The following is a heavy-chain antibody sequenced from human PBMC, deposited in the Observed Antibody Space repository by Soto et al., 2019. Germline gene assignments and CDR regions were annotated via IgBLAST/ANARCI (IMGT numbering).Heavy chain of an antibody. J-gene: IGHJ6*02. V-gene: IGHV1-18*01. CDR2: ISAYNGNT. D-gene: IGHD3-3*01. CDR1: GYTFTSYG. Sequence: QVQLVQSGAEVKKPGASVKVSCKASGYTFTSYGISWVRQAPGQGLEWMGWISAYNGNTNYAQKLQGRVTMTPDTATSTPYMELRSLRSDDTAVYYCARVTYYDFWRGYYQSSADGCMDVWGQGTTVTVSS. CDR3: ARVTYYDFWRGYYQSSADGCMDV.